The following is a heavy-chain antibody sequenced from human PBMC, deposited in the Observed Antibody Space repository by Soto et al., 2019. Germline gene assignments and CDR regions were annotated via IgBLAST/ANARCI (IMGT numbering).Heavy chain of an antibody. CDR1: GYIFTNYD. CDR2: VNPNNGKT. Sequence: ASVKVSCKTSGYIFTNYDINWVRQAAGRGLEWMGRVNPNNGKTDYAQNFQGRLTMTKDTSIGTVYMELSSLTSEDTAVYYCAKDFGGLYNWFDPWGQGTLVTVSS. D-gene: IGHD3-16*01. V-gene: IGHV1-8*01. J-gene: IGHJ5*02. CDR3: AKDFGGLYNWFDP.